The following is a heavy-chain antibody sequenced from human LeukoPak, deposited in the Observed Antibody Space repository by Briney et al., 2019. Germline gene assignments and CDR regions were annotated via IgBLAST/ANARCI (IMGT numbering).Heavy chain of an antibody. D-gene: IGHD4-17*01. J-gene: IGHJ3*02. V-gene: IGHV1-69*13. CDR3: AKNDYGDYGVNAFDI. CDR1: GGTFSSYA. CDR2: IIPIFGTA. Sequence: SVKVSCKASGGTFSSYAISWVRQAPGQGREWMGGIIPIFGTANYAQKFQGRVTITADESTSTAYMELSSLRSEDTAVYYCAKNDYGDYGVNAFDIWGQGTMVTVSS.